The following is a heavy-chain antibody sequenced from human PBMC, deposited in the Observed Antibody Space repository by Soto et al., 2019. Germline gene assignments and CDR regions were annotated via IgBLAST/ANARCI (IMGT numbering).Heavy chain of an antibody. CDR2: INAGNGNT. V-gene: IGHV1-3*01. D-gene: IGHD2-2*01. J-gene: IGHJ4*02. CDR3: ARVQVRVVPDAMSFYY. CDR1: GYTFTSYA. Sequence: ASVKVSCKASGYTFTSYAMHWVRQAPGQRLEWMGWINAGNGNTKYSQKFQGRVTITRDTSASTAYMELSSLRSEDTAVYYCARVQVRVVPDAMSFYYWGQGTLVTVSS.